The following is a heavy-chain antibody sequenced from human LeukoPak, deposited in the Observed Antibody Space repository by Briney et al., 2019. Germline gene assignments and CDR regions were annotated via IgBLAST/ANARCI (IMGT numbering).Heavy chain of an antibody. D-gene: IGHD3-22*01. Sequence: GASVKVSCKASGGTFSSYAISWVRQAPGQGLEWMGGIIPIFGTANYAQKFQGRVTITADESTSTAYMVLSSLRSEDTAVYYCARSVYDSSGYYPFDYWGQGTLVTVSS. J-gene: IGHJ4*02. V-gene: IGHV1-69*13. CDR3: ARSVYDSSGYYPFDY. CDR2: IIPIFGTA. CDR1: GGTFSSYA.